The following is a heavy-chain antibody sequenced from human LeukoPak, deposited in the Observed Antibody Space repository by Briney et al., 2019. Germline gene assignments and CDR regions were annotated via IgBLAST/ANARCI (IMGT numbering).Heavy chain of an antibody. D-gene: IGHD3-22*01. Sequence: GGSLRLSCAASGFTFSSYAMSWVRQAPGQGLEWVSGVSGSGSRTYYADSVKGRFTISRDNAKNTLYLQMNCLRAEDTAVYYCAKDSSGYPGGNAFDVWGQGTTVTVSS. CDR2: VSGSGSRT. CDR3: AKDSSGYPGGNAFDV. V-gene: IGHV3-23*01. J-gene: IGHJ3*01. CDR1: GFTFSSYA.